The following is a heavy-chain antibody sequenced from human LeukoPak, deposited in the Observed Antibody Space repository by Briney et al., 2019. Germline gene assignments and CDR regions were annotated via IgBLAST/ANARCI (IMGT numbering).Heavy chain of an antibody. CDR3: ASGAPANYYDSSGTYFDY. J-gene: IGHJ4*02. CDR1: GYTFTGYY. Sequence: ASVKVSCKASGYTFTGYYMHWVRQAPGQGLEWMGWINPNSGGTNYAQKFQGRVTMTRDTSISTAYMELSRLRSDDTAVYYCASGAPANYYDSSGTYFDYWGQGTLVTVSS. V-gene: IGHV1-2*02. CDR2: INPNSGGT. D-gene: IGHD3-22*01.